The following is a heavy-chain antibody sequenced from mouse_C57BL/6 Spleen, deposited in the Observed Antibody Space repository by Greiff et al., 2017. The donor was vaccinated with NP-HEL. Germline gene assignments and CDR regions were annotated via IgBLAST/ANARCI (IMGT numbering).Heavy chain of an antibody. CDR2: IRNKANGYTT. CDR3: ARYGIWNYFDY. V-gene: IGHV7-3*01. CDR1: GFTFTDYY. J-gene: IGHJ2*01. Sequence: EVMLVESGGGLVQPGGSLSLSCAASGFTFTDYYMSWVRQPPGKALEWLGFIRNKANGYTTEYSASVKGRFTISRDNSQSILYLQMNALRAEDSATYYCARYGIWNYFDYWGQGTTLTVSS.